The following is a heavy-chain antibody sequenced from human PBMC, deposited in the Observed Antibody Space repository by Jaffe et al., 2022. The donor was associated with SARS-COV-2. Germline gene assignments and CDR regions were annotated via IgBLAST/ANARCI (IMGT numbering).Heavy chain of an antibody. CDR3: ARDRRVDFWSGYYRDSYYGMDV. D-gene: IGHD3-3*01. V-gene: IGHV4-61*02. J-gene: IGHJ6*02. CDR2: IYTSGST. CDR1: GGSISSGSYY. Sequence: QVQLQESGPGLVKPSQTLSLTCTVSGGSISSGSYYWSWIRQPAGKGLEWIGRIYTSGSTNYNPSLKSRVTISVDTSKNQFSLKLSSVTAADTAVYYCARDRRVDFWSGYYRDSYYGMDVWGQGTTVTVSS.